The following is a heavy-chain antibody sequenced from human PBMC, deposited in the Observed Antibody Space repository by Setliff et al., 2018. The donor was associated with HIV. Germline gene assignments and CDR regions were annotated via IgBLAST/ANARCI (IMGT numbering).Heavy chain of an antibody. CDR1: DVSISACY. CDR2: IDYSERP. CDR3: TRHAGREYQLPNTYYYYMDG. J-gene: IGHJ6*03. D-gene: IGHD2-2*01. V-gene: IGHV4-59*08. Sequence: SETLSLTCTVSDVSISACYWSWIRQPPGKGLECIGYIDYSERPNYNPSLKSRATISLDTSKNQFSLKLTSETAADTAVYYCTRHAGREYQLPNTYYYYMDGWGKGATVTVSS.